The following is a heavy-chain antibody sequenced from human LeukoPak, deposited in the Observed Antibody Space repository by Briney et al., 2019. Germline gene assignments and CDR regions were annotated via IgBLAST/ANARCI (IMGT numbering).Heavy chain of an antibody. CDR2: INPNSGGT. CDR3: ARDAYSSSWYVFFDY. D-gene: IGHD6-13*01. CDR1: GYIFTGYY. V-gene: IGHV1-2*02. J-gene: IGHJ4*02. Sequence: ASVKVSCKASGYIFTGYYMHWVRQAPGQGLEWMGWINPNSGGTNYAQKFQGRVTMTRDTSISTAYMELSRLRSDDTAVYYCARDAYSSSWYVFFDYWGQGTLVTVSS.